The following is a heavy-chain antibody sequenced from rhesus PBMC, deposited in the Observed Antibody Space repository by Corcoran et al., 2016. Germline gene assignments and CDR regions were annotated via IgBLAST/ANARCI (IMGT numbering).Heavy chain of an antibody. CDR3: ASPEGVGYGST. V-gene: IGHV4-160*01. CDR2: IRSGGST. Sequence: QVQLQQWGEGLVKPSETLSLTCAVYGGSVSGYWWGWIRQPPGKGLEWIGRIRSGGSTNYNPALKSRVTNSIDTSKNQFSLKLSSVTAADTAVYYCASPEGVGYGSTWGQGVLVTVSS. J-gene: IGHJ4*01. CDR1: GGSVSGYW. D-gene: IGHD4-29*01.